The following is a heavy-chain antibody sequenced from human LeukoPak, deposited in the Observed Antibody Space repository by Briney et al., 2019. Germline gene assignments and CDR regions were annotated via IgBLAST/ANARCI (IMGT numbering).Heavy chain of an antibody. CDR3: ARVGATRRYYFDY. J-gene: IGHJ4*02. D-gene: IGHD1-26*01. V-gene: IGHV3-7*01. Sequence: GGSLRLSCAASGFPFTTYWMSWVRQAPGKGLEWLANIKPDGSERYYVDSVKGRFTISRDNAGDSLSLQMNSLRAEDTAVYYCARVGATRRYYFDYWGQGTLVPVSS. CDR2: IKPDGSER. CDR1: GFPFTTYW.